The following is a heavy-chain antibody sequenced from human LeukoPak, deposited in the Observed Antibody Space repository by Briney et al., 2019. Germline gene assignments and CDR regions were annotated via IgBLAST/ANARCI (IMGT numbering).Heavy chain of an antibody. CDR3: AKAPPYKKYFDY. CDR2: IPYDGGNK. Sequence: GGSLRLSCAASGFTFSSYAMHWVRQAPGKGLEWVAVIPYDGGNKYYADSVKGRFTISRDNSKNTLYLQMNSLRAEDTAVYYCAKAPPYKKYFDYWGQGTLVTVSS. J-gene: IGHJ4*02. D-gene: IGHD1-1*01. CDR1: GFTFSSYA. V-gene: IGHV3-30-3*01.